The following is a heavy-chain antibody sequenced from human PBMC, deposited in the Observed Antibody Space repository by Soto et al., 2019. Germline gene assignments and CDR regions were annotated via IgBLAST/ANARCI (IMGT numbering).Heavy chain of an antibody. V-gene: IGHV6-1*01. CDR3: ARFLIVVVPAASYYGMDV. CDR2: TYYRSKWYN. J-gene: IGHJ6*02. CDR1: GDSVSSNSAA. Sequence: QTLSLTCAISGDSVSSNSAAWNWIRQSPSRGLEWLGRTYYRSKWYNDYAVSVKSRITINPDTSKNQFSLRLNSVTPEDTAVYYCARFLIVVVPAASYYGMDVWGQGTTVTVSS. D-gene: IGHD2-2*01.